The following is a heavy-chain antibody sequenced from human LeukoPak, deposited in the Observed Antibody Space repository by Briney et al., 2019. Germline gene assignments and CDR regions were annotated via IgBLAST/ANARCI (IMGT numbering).Heavy chain of an antibody. D-gene: IGHD2-2*01. Sequence: ASVKVSCKASGYTFTSYGISWVRQAPGQGLEWMGWFSAYNGNTNYARKLQGRVTMTTDTSTSTAYMELRSLRSDDTAVYYCARKDVKYCSSTSCYPWGAFDIWGQGTMVTVSS. CDR3: ARKDVKYCSSTSCYPWGAFDI. J-gene: IGHJ3*02. CDR2: FSAYNGNT. CDR1: GYTFTSYG. V-gene: IGHV1-18*01.